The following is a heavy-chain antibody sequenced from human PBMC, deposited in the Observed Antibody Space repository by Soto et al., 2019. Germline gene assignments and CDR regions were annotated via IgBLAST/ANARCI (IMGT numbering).Heavy chain of an antibody. CDR2: ISCSGGST. Sequence: WGSLRLSCAASGFTFSSYAMSWVRQAPGKGLEWVSSISCSGGSTYYADSVKVRFTISRDNYKNTLYLQMNSLRAEDTAVYYCAKDRYSGSYYLGTWFNXWGQGTLVTVSX. V-gene: IGHV3-23*01. D-gene: IGHD1-26*01. CDR3: AKDRYSGSYYLGTWFNX. CDR1: GFTFSSYA. J-gene: IGHJ5*02.